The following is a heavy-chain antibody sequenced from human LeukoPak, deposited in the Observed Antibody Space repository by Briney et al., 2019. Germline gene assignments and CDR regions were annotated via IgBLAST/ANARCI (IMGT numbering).Heavy chain of an antibody. CDR3: ARDRITTSEIDY. J-gene: IGHJ4*02. Sequence: GGSLRLSCAASGFTFSSYEMNWVRQAPGKGLEGVSYISSSGSTIYYADSVKGRFTISRDNAKNSLYLQMNSLRAEDTAVYYCARDRITTSEIDYWGQGTLVTVSS. V-gene: IGHV3-48*03. D-gene: IGHD4-11*01. CDR1: GFTFSSYE. CDR2: ISSSGSTI.